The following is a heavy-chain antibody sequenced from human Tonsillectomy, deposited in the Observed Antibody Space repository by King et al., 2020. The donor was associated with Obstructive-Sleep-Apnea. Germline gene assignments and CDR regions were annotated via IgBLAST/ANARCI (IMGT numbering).Heavy chain of an antibody. CDR3: ARTVGSPAGLFDY. CDR1: GDSISSYY. Sequence: HVQLQESGPGLVKPSETLSLTCTVSGDSISSYYWSWIRQPPGKGLEWIGYIYYKGSTNYNPSLKSRVTISVDTSKNQFSLKLSSVTAADTAVYYCARTVGSPAGLFDYWGQGTLVTVSS. J-gene: IGHJ4*02. CDR2: IYYKGST. D-gene: IGHD1-26*01. V-gene: IGHV4-59*01.